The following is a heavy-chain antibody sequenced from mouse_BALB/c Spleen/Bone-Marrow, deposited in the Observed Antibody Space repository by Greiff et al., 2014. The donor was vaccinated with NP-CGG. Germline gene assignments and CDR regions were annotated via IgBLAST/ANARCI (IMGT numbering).Heavy chain of an antibody. CDR3: ARDRRYDLAWFAY. CDR1: GFTFTDYY. V-gene: IGHV7-3*02. Sequence: EVQLQESGGGLVQPGGSLRLSCATSGFTFTDYYMSWVRQPPGKALEWLGFIRNKANGHTTEYSASVKGRFTISRDNSQSILYLQMNTLRAEDSATYYCARDRRYDLAWFAYWGQGTLVTVSA. J-gene: IGHJ3*01. D-gene: IGHD2-14*01. CDR2: IRNKANGHTT.